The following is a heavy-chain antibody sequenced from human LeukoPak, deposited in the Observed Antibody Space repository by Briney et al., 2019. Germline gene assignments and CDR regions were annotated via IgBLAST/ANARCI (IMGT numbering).Heavy chain of an antibody. Sequence: GESLKISCKGSGYSFTSYWIAWVRQMPGKGLEWMGIIYPGDSDTRYSPSFQGQVTISADKSITTAYLQWSSLKASDTAMYYCARPHSNYVYYFDYWGQGTLVTVSP. D-gene: IGHD4-11*01. CDR2: IYPGDSDT. V-gene: IGHV5-51*01. CDR3: ARPHSNYVYYFDY. J-gene: IGHJ4*02. CDR1: GYSFTSYW.